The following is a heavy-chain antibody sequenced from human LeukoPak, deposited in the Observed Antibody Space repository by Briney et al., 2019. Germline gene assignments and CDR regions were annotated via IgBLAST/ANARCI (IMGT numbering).Heavy chain of an antibody. Sequence: GASVKVSCKASGYTFTGYYMHWVRQAPGQGLEWMGWINPNSGGTNYAQKFQGRVTMTRDTSISTAYMELRSLRSDDTAVYYCARDASGEYYYDSSGYYRLPHYFDYWGQGTLVTVSS. V-gene: IGHV1-2*02. J-gene: IGHJ4*02. CDR3: ARDASGEYYYDSSGYYRLPHYFDY. D-gene: IGHD3-22*01. CDR2: INPNSGGT. CDR1: GYTFTGYY.